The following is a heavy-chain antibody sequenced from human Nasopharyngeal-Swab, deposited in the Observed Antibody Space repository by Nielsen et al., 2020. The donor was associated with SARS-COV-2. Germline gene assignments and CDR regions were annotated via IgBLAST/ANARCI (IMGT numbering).Heavy chain of an antibody. D-gene: IGHD3-10*01. J-gene: IGHJ4*02. CDR2: IDPTDSNI. CDR3: ARLNYYGSGSYFSPDY. V-gene: IGHV5-10-1*01. Sequence: VRQMPGKGLGWMGRIDPTDSNINYSPSFQGHVTISADKSISTAYLHWSSLKASDTAMYYCARLNYYGSGSYFSPDYWGQGTLVTVSS.